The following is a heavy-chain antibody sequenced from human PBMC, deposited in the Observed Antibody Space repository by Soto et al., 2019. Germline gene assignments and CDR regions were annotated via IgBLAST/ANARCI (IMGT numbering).Heavy chain of an antibody. CDR3: GRWGYCSGGSCYDGGGIWFDY. Sequence: QVQLVESGGGVVQPGRSLRLSCAASGFTFSRYGMHWVRQAPGKGLEWVAAIWYDGSNKYYADPVKGRFTISRDNSKNTLYLDMNGLRAEATAVYYCGRWGYCSGGSCYDGGGIWFDYRGQGTLVTVSS. V-gene: IGHV3-33*01. CDR1: GFTFSRYG. CDR2: IWYDGSNK. J-gene: IGHJ4*02. D-gene: IGHD2-15*01.